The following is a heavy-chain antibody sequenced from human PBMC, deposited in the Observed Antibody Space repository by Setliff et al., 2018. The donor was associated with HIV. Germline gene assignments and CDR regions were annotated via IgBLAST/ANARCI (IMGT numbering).Heavy chain of an antibody. D-gene: IGHD5-12*01. CDR3: ARDSRWLQFPHFDS. J-gene: IGHJ4*01. V-gene: IGHV4-34*01. CDR1: DGSFSGYY. CDR2: IDHSGST. Sequence: SETLSLTCAVYDGSFSGYYWSWIRQPPGKGLEWIGEIDHSGSTNYNPSLRSRVIMSMDTSKNQFSLKLSSVTAADTAVYYCARDSRWLQFPHFDSWGQGTPVTVSS.